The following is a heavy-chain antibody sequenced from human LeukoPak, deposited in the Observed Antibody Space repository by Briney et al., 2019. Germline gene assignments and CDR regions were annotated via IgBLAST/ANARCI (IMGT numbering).Heavy chain of an antibody. Sequence: PGGSLRLSCAASGFTFSSYAMSWVRQAPGEGVEWIGTIYFTGSTYYNPSLKSRVTISVETSKNQSPLRLSSVTAADTAVYYCVGGRVVVTAVGYFDLWGRGTLVTVSS. CDR2: IYFTGST. V-gene: IGHV4-39*06. J-gene: IGHJ2*01. CDR1: GFTFSSYA. CDR3: VGGRVVVTAVGYFDL. D-gene: IGHD2-21*02.